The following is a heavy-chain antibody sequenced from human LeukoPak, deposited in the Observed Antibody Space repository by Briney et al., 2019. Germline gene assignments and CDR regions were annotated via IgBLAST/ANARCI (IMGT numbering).Heavy chain of an antibody. CDR3: ARAGYGGNAGFVDY. D-gene: IGHD4-23*01. V-gene: IGHV3-72*01. J-gene: IGHJ4*02. Sequence: GGSLRLSCAASGFTFSDHYMDWVRQAPGKGLEWVGRTRNKANSYTTEYAASVKGRFTISRDDSKNSLYLQMNSLKTEDTAVYYCARAGYGGNAGFVDYWGQGTLVTVSS. CDR2: TRNKANSYTT. CDR1: GFTFSDHY.